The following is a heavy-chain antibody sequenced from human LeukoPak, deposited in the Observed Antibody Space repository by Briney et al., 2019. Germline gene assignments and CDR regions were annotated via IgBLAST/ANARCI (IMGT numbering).Heavy chain of an antibody. CDR3: AREIRSSWYYFDY. Sequence: GRSLRLSCAASGFTFSSYGMHWVRQAPGKGLEWVAVIWYDGSNKYYADSVKGRFTISRDNSKNTLYLQMNSLRAEDTAVYYCAREIRSSWYYFDYWGQGTLVAVSS. CDR2: IWYDGSNK. J-gene: IGHJ4*02. V-gene: IGHV3-33*01. CDR1: GFTFSSYG. D-gene: IGHD6-13*01.